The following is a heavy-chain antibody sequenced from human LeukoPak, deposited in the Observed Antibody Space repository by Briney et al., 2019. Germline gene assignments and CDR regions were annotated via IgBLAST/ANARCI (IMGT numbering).Heavy chain of an antibody. CDR1: GYTLTELS. J-gene: IGHJ2*01. CDR2: FDPEDGET. D-gene: IGHD2-15*01. V-gene: IGHV1-24*01. CDR3: ATAKLVVVVAATHWYFDL. Sequence: ASVKVSCKVSGYTLTELSMHWVRQAPGKGLEWMGGFDPEDGETIYAQKFQGRVTMTEDTSTDTAYMELSSLRSEDTAVYYCATAKLVVVVAATHWYFDLWGRGTLVTVSS.